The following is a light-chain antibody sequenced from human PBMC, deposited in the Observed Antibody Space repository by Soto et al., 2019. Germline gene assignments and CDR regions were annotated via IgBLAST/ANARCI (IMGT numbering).Light chain of an antibody. Sequence: DILRTKSQTSLAVSLRERATIKFKSRHIFLFTSNNKNYLTWYQQKPGQAPRLLIYGSSTRAPGTPDRFSASGSGTDFTLTINTLEPEDFAVYFCQRYGRSQWTFGQRTNVDI. V-gene: IGKV4-1*01. CDR1: HIFLFTSNNKNY. CDR2: GSS. J-gene: IGKJ1*01. CDR3: QRYGRSQWT.